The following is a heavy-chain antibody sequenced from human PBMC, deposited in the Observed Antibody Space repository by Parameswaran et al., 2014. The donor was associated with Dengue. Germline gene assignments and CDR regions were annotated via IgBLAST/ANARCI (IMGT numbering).Heavy chain of an antibody. V-gene: IGHV4-34*01. CDR2: INHSGST. Sequence: VRQAPGKGLEWIGEINHSGSTNYNPSLKSRVTISVDTSKNQFSLKLSSVTAADTAVYYCAREYYYDSSGYYKRTFDYWGQGTLVTVSS. CDR3: AREYYYDSSGYYKRTFDY. J-gene: IGHJ4*02. D-gene: IGHD3-22*01.